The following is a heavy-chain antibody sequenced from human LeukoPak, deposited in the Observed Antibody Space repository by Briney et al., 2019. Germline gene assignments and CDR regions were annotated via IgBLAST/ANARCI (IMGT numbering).Heavy chain of an antibody. Sequence: GGSLRLSCAASGFTFSSYGMHWVRQAPGKGLEWVAVISYDGSNKYYADSVKGRFTISRDNSKNTLYLQMNSLRAEDTAVYYCAKFPPRRDGYNYEAFDIWGQGTMVTVSS. D-gene: IGHD5-24*01. CDR3: AKFPPRRDGYNYEAFDI. CDR2: ISYDGSNK. CDR1: GFTFSSYG. V-gene: IGHV3-30*18. J-gene: IGHJ3*02.